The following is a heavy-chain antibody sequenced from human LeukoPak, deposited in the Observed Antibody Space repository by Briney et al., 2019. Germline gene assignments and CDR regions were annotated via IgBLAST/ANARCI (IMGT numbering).Heavy chain of an antibody. V-gene: IGHV3-48*01. J-gene: IGHJ6*03. Sequence: PGGSLRLSCAASGFTFSSYSMNWVRQAPGKGLEWVSYISSSSSTIYYADSVKGRFTISRDNAKNSLYLEMNSLRAEDTAVYYCARAVGEMTTVTNYYYYMDVWGKGTTVTVSS. CDR3: ARAVGEMTTVTNYYYYMDV. CDR1: GFTFSSYS. CDR2: ISSSSSTI. D-gene: IGHD4-11*01.